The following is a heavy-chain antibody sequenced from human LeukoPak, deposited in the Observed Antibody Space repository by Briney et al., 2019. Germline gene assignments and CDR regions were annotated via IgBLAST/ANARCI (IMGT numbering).Heavy chain of an antibody. CDR2: INPSGGST. Sequence: ASVKVSCKASGYTFTSYYMHWVRQAPGQGLEWMGIINPSGGSTSYAQKFQGRVTMTRDMSTSTVYMELSSLRSEDTAVYYCARLTIAAAGIDWFDPWGQGTLVTVSS. J-gene: IGHJ5*02. V-gene: IGHV1-46*01. D-gene: IGHD6-13*01. CDR1: GYTFTSYY. CDR3: ARLTIAAAGIDWFDP.